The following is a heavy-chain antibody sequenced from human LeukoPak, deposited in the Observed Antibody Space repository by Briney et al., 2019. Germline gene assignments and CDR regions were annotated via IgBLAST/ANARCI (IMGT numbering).Heavy chain of an antibody. CDR2: IYNRGST. CDR3: VRAHGSGSYIDY. V-gene: IGHV4-59*01. Sequence: PSETLSLTCTVSGGSISSYYWSWIRQPPRKGLEWIGYIYNRGSTNYNPSLKSRVTISVDTSKNQFSLKLSSVTAADTAVYYCVRAHGSGSYIDYWGQGTLVTVSS. D-gene: IGHD3-10*01. CDR1: GGSISSYY. J-gene: IGHJ4*02.